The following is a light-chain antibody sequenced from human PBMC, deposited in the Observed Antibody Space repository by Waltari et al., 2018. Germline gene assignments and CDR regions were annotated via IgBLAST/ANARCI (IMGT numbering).Light chain of an antibody. Sequence: QMTQSPSSLAASIGDIVTNTCRESEYMKSHIKWYPQRPGTAPQLLISGASTWQRGRSSRFSGSGSGTEYALTINGVQPEDAATYYCQQSYTIPRSCGQGTRLEIK. CDR3: QQSYTIPRS. CDR1: EYMKSH. V-gene: IGKV1-39*01. CDR2: GAS. J-gene: IGKJ2*01.